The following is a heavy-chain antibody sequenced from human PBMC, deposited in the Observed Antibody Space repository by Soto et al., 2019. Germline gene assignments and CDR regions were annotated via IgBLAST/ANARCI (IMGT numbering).Heavy chain of an antibody. CDR3: AREMVRGVGSDY. D-gene: IGHD3-10*01. Sequence: ASVKVSCKASGYIFINYVIRWVRQAPGQGLEWMGWISTYNGNTKYAQKLQGRVTMTTDTSTSTAYMELRSLRSDDTAVFYCAREMVRGVGSDYWGQGTLVTVSS. CDR2: ISTYNGNT. V-gene: IGHV1-18*01. J-gene: IGHJ4*02. CDR1: GYIFINYV.